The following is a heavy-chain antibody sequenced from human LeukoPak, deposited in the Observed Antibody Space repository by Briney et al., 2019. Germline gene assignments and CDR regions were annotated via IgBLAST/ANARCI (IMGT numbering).Heavy chain of an antibody. D-gene: IGHD3-10*01. V-gene: IGHV1-2*02. Sequence: ASVKVSCKASGYTFTGYYMHWVRQAPGQGLEWMGWINPNSGGTNYAQKFQGRVTMTRDTSISTAYMELSRLRSDDTAVYYCARAPNPVLLWLGDAFDIWGQGTMVTVSS. CDR3: ARAPNPVLLWLGDAFDI. J-gene: IGHJ3*02. CDR1: GYTFTGYY. CDR2: INPNSGGT.